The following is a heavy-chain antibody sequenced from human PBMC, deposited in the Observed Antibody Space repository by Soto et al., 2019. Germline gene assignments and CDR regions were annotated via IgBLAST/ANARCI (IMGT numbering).Heavy chain of an antibody. CDR1: GFTFSSYG. CDR3: AKVRADYYYGSGPFDN. Sequence: QVQLVESGGGVVQPGRSLRLSCAASGFTFSSYGMHWVRQAPGKGLEWVALISSAGSNKYYADSVKGRFTISRDNSKNTLYLQMNTLRAEDTAVYYCAKVRADYYYGSGPFDNWGQGTRVTVSS. D-gene: IGHD3-10*01. V-gene: IGHV3-30*18. J-gene: IGHJ4*02. CDR2: ISSAGSNK.